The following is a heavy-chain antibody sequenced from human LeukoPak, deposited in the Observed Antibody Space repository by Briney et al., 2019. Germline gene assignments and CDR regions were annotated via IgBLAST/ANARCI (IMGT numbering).Heavy chain of an antibody. CDR1: GDTFSSYA. Sequence: SVKVSCKASGDTFSSYAFNWVRQAPGQRPEWMGRLIPIVDVANYAPKFQDRVTMTADTATSTTYMELTSLRSEDTAVYYCARGGIGLGYWGQGTLVTVSS. CDR3: ARGGIGLGY. J-gene: IGHJ4*02. D-gene: IGHD3-3*02. V-gene: IGHV1-69*04. CDR2: LIPIVDVA.